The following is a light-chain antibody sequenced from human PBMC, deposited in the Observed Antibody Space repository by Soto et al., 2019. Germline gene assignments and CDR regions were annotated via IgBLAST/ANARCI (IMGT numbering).Light chain of an antibody. J-gene: IGLJ2*01. V-gene: IGLV1-44*01. CDR3: AAWDDSLNGRV. CDR1: SSNIGSNT. Sequence: QSVLTQPTSASGTPGQGVTISCSGSSSNIGSNTVNWYQQLPGTAPKLLIYSNNQRPSGVPDRFSGSKSGTSASLAISGLQAEDEADYYCAAWDDSLNGRVFGGGTKLTVL. CDR2: SNN.